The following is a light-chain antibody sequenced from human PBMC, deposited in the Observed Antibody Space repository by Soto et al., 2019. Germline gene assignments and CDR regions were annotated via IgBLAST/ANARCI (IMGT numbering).Light chain of an antibody. J-gene: IGKJ1*01. CDR3: QHYNSYSEA. CDR1: QTIISW. V-gene: IGKV1-5*03. Sequence: DITMNQSPSTLSGSIGDRVTITCRASQTIISWLAWYQQKPGKAPKLLIYKSSTLKSGVPSRFSGSGSGTEFTLTISTLQPDDFATYYCQHYNSYSEAFGQGTMVDIK. CDR2: KSS.